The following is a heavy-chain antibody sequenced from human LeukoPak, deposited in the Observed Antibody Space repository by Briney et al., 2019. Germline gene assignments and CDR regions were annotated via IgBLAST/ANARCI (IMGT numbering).Heavy chain of an antibody. Sequence: ASVKVSCKASGYTFTSYAMHWVRQAPGQRLEWMGWINAGNGNTKYSQKFQGRVTITRDTSASTAYMELSSLRSEDTAVYYCASGEGIAAAGTYYYYYGMDVWGQGTTVTVSS. D-gene: IGHD6-13*01. CDR3: ASGEGIAAAGTYYYYYGMDV. CDR1: GYTFTSYA. V-gene: IGHV1-3*01. J-gene: IGHJ6*02. CDR2: INAGNGNT.